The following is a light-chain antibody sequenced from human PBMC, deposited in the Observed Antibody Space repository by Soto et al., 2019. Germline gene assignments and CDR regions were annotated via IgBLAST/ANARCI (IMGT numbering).Light chain of an antibody. CDR1: SSDVGGYNY. J-gene: IGLJ2*01. V-gene: IGLV2-14*01. Sequence: QSVLTQPASVSGSPGQSITISCTGTSSDVGGYNYVSWYQQHPGKAPKLMIYGVSLRPSGVSNRFSGSKSGNTASLTISGLQAEDEADYYCSSYTYTTTPVLFGGGTKVTVL. CDR3: SSYTYTTTPVL. CDR2: GVS.